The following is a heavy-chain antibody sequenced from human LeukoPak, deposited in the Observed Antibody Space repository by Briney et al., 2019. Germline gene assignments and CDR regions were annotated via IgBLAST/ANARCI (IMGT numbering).Heavy chain of an antibody. CDR1: GDSVSSNSVA. CDR3: ARISGDYSYGMDV. J-gene: IGHJ6*02. CDR2: TYYRSKWYS. D-gene: IGHD2-15*01. V-gene: IGHV6-1*01. Sequence: SQTLSLTCAISGDSVSSNSVAWNWIRQSPSRGLEWLGRTYYRSKWYSDYAVSIKGRITIKPDTSKNQFSLQLNSVTPEDTAVYYCARISGDYSYGMDVWGQGTTVTVSS.